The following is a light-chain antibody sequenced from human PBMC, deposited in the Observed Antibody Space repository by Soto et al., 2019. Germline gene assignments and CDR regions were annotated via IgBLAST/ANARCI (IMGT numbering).Light chain of an antibody. CDR2: AAY. V-gene: IGKV1-39*01. CDR1: QNINNY. CDR3: QQSFSAPLT. J-gene: IGKJ3*01. Sequence: DIQMTQSPSSLSASVGDRITITCRASQNINNYLNWYQQKPGKVPQFLIYAAYSLRSGVPSRFSGSGSGTEFTRTITNLQPEDSAPYYCQQSFSAPLTCGPGTTVNI.